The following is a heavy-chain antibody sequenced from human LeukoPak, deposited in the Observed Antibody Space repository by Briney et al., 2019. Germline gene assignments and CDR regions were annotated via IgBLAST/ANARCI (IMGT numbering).Heavy chain of an antibody. V-gene: IGHV4-59*11. CDR3: ARVLQNYYHLDV. CDR2: IYDSGSA. J-gene: IGHJ6*03. D-gene: IGHD3-3*01. Sequence: SETLSLTCTVSGVSINSHYWSWIRQPPGKGLEGIGLIYDSGSANYRSSLESRVTITLDTSKSQFSLKLNSVTAADTAVYYCARVLQNYYHLDVWGKGTTVTVSS. CDR1: GVSINSHY.